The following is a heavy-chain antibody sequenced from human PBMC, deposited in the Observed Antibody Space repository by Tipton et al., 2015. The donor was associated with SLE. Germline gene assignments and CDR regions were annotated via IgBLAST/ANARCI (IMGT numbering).Heavy chain of an antibody. Sequence: LSLTCTVSGVSISSSRYYSTWSWIRQSAGKGLEWIGRISSTGSTNYNPSLKSRVTMSVDTSKNQFSLRVTSVTAADSAIYYCTRDRTPDYYYYYMDVWGQGTTVTVSS. V-gene: IGHV4-61*02. CDR3: TRDRTPDYYYYYMDV. D-gene: IGHD2-15*01. CDR2: ISSTGST. J-gene: IGHJ6*03. CDR1: GVSISSSRYYST.